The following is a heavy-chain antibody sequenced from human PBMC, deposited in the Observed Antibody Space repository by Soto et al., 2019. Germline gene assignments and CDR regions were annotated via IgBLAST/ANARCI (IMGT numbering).Heavy chain of an antibody. V-gene: IGHV3-21*06. CDR2: ISSTTNYI. CDR1: GFTFTRYS. Sequence: PGGSLRLSCAASGFTFTRYSMNWVRQAPGKGLEWVSSISSTTNYIYYGDSMKGRFTISRDNGKNSLYLEIHSLRAEDTAVYYCARGSEDLTSNFDYWGQGTLVTVSS. CDR3: ARGSEDLTSNFDY. J-gene: IGHJ4*02.